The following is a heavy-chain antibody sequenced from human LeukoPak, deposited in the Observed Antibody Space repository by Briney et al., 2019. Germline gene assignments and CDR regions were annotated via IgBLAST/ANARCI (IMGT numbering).Heavy chain of an antibody. J-gene: IGHJ4*02. CDR3: AKDISGYYRPFDY. Sequence: GGSLRLSGAASGFSFSGYAMSWVRQAPGKGLEWVSSISGSGSHTYHADSVKGRFTISRDNSKNTLYLQMNSLRAEDTAVYYCAKDISGYYRPFDYWGQGTLVTVSS. D-gene: IGHD3-22*01. CDR1: GFSFSGYA. V-gene: IGHV3-23*01. CDR2: ISGSGSHT.